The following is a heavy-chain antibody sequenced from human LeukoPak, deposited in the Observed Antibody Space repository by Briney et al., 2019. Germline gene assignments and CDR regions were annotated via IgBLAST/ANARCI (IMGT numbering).Heavy chain of an antibody. CDR2: ILYDGSNK. V-gene: IGHV3-30*04. CDR1: GFTFSSYA. Sequence: GGSLRLSCAASGFTFSSYAMHWVRQAPGKGLEWVAVILYDGSNKYYADSVKGRFTISRDNSKNTLYLQMNSLRAEDTAVYYCARAPYSSGPRGGYYYYGMDVRGKGTTVTVSS. D-gene: IGHD6-19*01. J-gene: IGHJ6*04. CDR3: ARAPYSSGPRGGYYYYGMDV.